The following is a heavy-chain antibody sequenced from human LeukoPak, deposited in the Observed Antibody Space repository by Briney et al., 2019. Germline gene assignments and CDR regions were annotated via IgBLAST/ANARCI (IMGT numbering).Heavy chain of an antibody. Sequence: SETLSLTCAVYGGSFSGYYWSWIRQPPGKGLEWIGEINHSGSTNYNPSLKSRVTISVDTSKNQFSLKLSSVTAADTAVYYCARGLTIFGVVMNLDYWGQGTLVTVSS. V-gene: IGHV4-34*01. J-gene: IGHJ4*02. CDR3: ARGLTIFGVVMNLDY. CDR1: GGSFSGYY. CDR2: INHSGST. D-gene: IGHD3-3*01.